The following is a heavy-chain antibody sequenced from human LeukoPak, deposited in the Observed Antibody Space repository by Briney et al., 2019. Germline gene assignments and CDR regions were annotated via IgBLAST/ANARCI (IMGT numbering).Heavy chain of an antibody. Sequence: PGGSLRLSCAASGFTFSSYAMHWVRQAPGKGLEYVSAISIHGGSTYYANSVKGRFTISRDNSKNTLYLQMGSLRAEDMAVYYCARVGGTLVSDYWGQGTLVTVSS. CDR1: GFTFSSYA. D-gene: IGHD3-16*01. J-gene: IGHJ4*02. V-gene: IGHV3-64*01. CDR2: ISIHGGST. CDR3: ARVGGTLVSDY.